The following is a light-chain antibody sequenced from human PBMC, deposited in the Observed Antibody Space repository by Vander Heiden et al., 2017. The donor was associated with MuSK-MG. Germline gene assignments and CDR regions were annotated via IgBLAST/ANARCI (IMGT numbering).Light chain of an antibody. CDR1: NSNIGAGYD. Sequence: QAVLAPPPSVSGAPGQRVTISCTGTNSNIGAGYDVHWDQQFPGTAPKLLIYGNTNRPSGVPDRFSASKSDTSASLAISGLQADDEADYYCQSYDTALSGALFGGGTKLTVL. V-gene: IGLV1-40*01. CDR2: GNT. J-gene: IGLJ3*02. CDR3: QSYDTALSGAL.